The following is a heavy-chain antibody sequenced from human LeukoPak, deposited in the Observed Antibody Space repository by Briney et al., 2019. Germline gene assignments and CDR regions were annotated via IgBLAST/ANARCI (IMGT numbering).Heavy chain of an antibody. CDR1: GGSISSYY. CDR2: IYYSGST. CDR3: ARTTAMVKENDAFDI. D-gene: IGHD5-18*01. J-gene: IGHJ3*02. V-gene: IGHV4-59*01. Sequence: PSETLSLTRTVSGGSISSYYWSWIRQPPGKGLEWIGYIYYSGSTNYNPSLKSRVTISVDTSKNQFSLKLSSVTAADTAVYYCARTTAMVKENDAFDIWGQGTMVTVSS.